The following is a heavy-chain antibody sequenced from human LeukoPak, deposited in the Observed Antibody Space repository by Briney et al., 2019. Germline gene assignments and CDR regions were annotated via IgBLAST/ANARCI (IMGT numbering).Heavy chain of an antibody. D-gene: IGHD3-22*01. J-gene: IGHJ3*02. CDR2: ISSRGTIT. V-gene: IGHV3-11*01. CDR1: GFTFSDYY. CDR3: ARTAYYYDSSGYDDAFDI. Sequence: GGSLRLSCVASGFTFSDYYMSWIRQAPGKGVEWVSHISSRGTITYYADSVKGRFTISRDNAKNSLCLQMNSLRAEDTAVYYCARTAYYYDSSGYDDAFDIWGQGTMVTVSS.